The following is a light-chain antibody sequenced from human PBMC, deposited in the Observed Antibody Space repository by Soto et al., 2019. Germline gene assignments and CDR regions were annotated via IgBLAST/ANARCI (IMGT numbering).Light chain of an antibody. J-gene: IGKJ5*01. CDR3: HQYGNSPPLT. Sequence: EILLTQSPGTLSLSPRERSTLXXRASQSVSSNYLAWYQQKPGQAPRLXXYGASSRATGIPDRFSGSGSGTDFTLTISRLEPEDFAVYYCHQYGNSPPLTFGQGTRLEIK. CDR2: GAS. V-gene: IGKV3-20*01. CDR1: QSVSSNY.